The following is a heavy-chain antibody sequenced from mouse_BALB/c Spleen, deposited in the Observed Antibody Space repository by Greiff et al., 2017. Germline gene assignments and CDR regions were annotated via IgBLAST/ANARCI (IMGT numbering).Heavy chain of an antibody. D-gene: IGHD2-1*01. V-gene: IGHV5-9-3*01. CDR2: ISSGGSYT. Sequence: EVHLVESGGGLVKPGGSLKLSCAASGFTFSSYAMSWVRQTPEKRLEWVATISSGGSYTYYPDSVKGRFTISRDNAKNTLYLQMSSLRSEDTAMYYCARYGNYAMDYWGQGTSVTVSS. J-gene: IGHJ4*01. CDR1: GFTFSSYA. CDR3: ARYGNYAMDY.